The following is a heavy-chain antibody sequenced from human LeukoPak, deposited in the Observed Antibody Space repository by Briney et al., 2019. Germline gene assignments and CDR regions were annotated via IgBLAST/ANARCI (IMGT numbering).Heavy chain of an antibody. D-gene: IGHD4-23*01. CDR3: TWMATVVTIDI. CDR1: GLTFRDAW. Sequence: PGGSLRLSCAASGLTFRDAWLCWVRQAPGKGLEWIGRTNAGNGPADYAEPVKGRFTISRDYSKDTMYLHMNSLKTEDTAVYYCTWMATVVTIDIWGQGTLVTVSS. V-gene: IGHV3-15*01. CDR2: TNAGNGPA. J-gene: IGHJ4*02.